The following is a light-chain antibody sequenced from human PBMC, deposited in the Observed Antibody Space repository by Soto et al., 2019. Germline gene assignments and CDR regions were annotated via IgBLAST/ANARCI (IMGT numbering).Light chain of an antibody. CDR2: DVT. V-gene: IGLV2-11*01. J-gene: IGLJ3*02. Sequence: QSVLTQPRSVSGSPGQSVTISCTGTSSDVGDYNYVSWYQHHPGKAPKLVIYDVTKRPSGVPDRFSGSKSGNTASLTISGLQAEDEADYYCCSYPGVWLFGGGTKLTVL. CDR1: SSDVGDYNY. CDR3: CSYPGVWL.